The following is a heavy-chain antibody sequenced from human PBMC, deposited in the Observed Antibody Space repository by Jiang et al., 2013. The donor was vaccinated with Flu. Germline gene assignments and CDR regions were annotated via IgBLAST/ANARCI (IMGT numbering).Heavy chain of an antibody. Sequence: LVEVWGRAWYSLGGSLRLSCAASGFTFSSYEMNWVRQAPGKGLEWVSYISSSGSTIYYADSVKGRFTISRDNAKNSLYLQMNSLRAEDTAVYYCARDRGWTYTIYYYYGMDVWGKGTTVTVSS. D-gene: IGHD3-10*01. CDR1: GFTFSSYE. V-gene: IGHV3-48*03. J-gene: IGHJ6*04. CDR2: ISSSGSTI. CDR3: ARDRGWTYTIYYYYGMDV.